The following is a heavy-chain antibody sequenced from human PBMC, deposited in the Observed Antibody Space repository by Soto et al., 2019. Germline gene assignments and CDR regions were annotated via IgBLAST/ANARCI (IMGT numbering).Heavy chain of an antibody. V-gene: IGHV4-30-2*01. CDR1: GGSISSGGYS. CDR2: IYHSGST. Sequence: SETLSLTCAVSGGSISSGGYSWSWIRQPPGKGLEWIGYIYHSGSTYYNPSLKSRVTISVDRSKNQFSLKLSSVTAADTAVYYCASYQDWFDPWGQGTLVTVSS. CDR3: ASYQDWFDP. J-gene: IGHJ5*02. D-gene: IGHD2-2*01.